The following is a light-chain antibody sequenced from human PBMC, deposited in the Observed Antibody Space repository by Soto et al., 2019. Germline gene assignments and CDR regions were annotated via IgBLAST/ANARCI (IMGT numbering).Light chain of an antibody. V-gene: IGKV3-15*01. Sequence: EIVMTQSPGTLSVSPGERATLSCWASQSVTNKLAWHQQKPGQAPRLLMYDSSTRATGIPGRFSGSGSGTEFTLIISSLQSEDFAVYYCQQYKNWPITFGQGTRLEIK. CDR3: QQYKNWPIT. CDR1: QSVTNK. J-gene: IGKJ5*01. CDR2: DSS.